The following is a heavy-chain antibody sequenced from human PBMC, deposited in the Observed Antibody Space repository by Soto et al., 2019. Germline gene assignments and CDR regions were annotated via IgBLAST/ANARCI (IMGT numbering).Heavy chain of an antibody. Sequence: SETLSLTCTVSGGSISSSGYYWGWIRQPPGKGLEWIGSISYSGSTYYNPSLKSRLTISVDTSRNQFSLKLNSVAADTAVYYCARHSLSQWFGELVPDYWGQGTLVTVS. CDR3: ARHSLSQWFGELVPDY. V-gene: IGHV4-39*01. J-gene: IGHJ4*02. CDR1: GGSISSSGYY. CDR2: ISYSGST. D-gene: IGHD3-10*01.